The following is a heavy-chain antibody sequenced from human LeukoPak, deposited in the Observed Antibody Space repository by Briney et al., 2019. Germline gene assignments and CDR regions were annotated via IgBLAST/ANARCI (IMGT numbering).Heavy chain of an antibody. Sequence: ASVKVSCKASGGTFSSYAISWVRQAPGQGREWMGRIIPILGIANYAQKFQGRVTITADKSTSTAYMELSSLRSEDTAVYYCARDLGYSAYDLAFDTWGPGTMVTVSS. CDR3: ARDLGYSAYDLAFDT. CDR2: IIPILGIA. V-gene: IGHV1-69*04. CDR1: GGTFSSYA. D-gene: IGHD5-12*01. J-gene: IGHJ3*02.